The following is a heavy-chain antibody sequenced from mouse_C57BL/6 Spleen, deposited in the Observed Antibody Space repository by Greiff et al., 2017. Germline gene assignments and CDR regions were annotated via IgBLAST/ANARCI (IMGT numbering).Heavy chain of an antibody. CDR3: AGGDGYYEDY. Sequence: VQLQQPGAELVKPGASVKLSCKASGYTFTSYWMQWVKQRPGQGLEWIGEIDPSDSYTNYNQKFKGKATLTVDTSSSTAYMQLSSLTSEDSAVYYWAGGDGYYEDYWGQGTLVTVSA. CDR1: GYTFTSYW. J-gene: IGHJ3*01. V-gene: IGHV1-50*01. CDR2: IDPSDSYT. D-gene: IGHD2-3*01.